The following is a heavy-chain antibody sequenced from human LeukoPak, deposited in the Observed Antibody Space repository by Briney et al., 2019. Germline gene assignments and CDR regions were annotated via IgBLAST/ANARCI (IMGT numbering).Heavy chain of an antibody. V-gene: IGHV4-59*01. CDR1: GVSISSYY. CDR3: TKQFYDAFDI. CDR2: IYYSGST. Sequence: SETLSLTCTVSGVSISSYYWSWIRQPPGKGLEWIGYIYYSGSTNYNPSLKSRVTISVDTSKNQFSLKLSSVTAADTAVYYCTKQFYDAFDIWGQGTMVTVSS. J-gene: IGHJ3*02. D-gene: IGHD4-11*01.